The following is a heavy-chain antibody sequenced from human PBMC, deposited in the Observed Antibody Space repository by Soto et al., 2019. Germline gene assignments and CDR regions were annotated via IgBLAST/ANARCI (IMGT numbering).Heavy chain of an antibody. J-gene: IGHJ6*03. CDR1: GYSFTSYW. CDR3: ARQAQGTSASPYYYMDV. V-gene: IGHV5-51*01. Sequence: GESLKISCKGSGYSFTSYWIGWVRQMPGKGLEWMGIIYPGDSDTRYSPSFQGQVTISADKSISTAYLQWSSLKASDTAMYYCARQAQGTSASPYYYMDVWGKGTTVTVSS. CDR2: IYPGDSDT. D-gene: IGHD1-1*01.